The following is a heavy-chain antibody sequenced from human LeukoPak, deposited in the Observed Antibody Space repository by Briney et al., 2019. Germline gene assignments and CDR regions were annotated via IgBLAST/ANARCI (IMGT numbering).Heavy chain of an antibody. V-gene: IGHV3-30*03. Sequence: GGCLRLSCAASGFTFSSYGMHWVRKAPGKGLEWVAVISYDGSNKYYADSVKGRFTISRDNSKNTLYLQMNSLRAEDTAVYYCAIDGAEGFDYWGQGTLVTVSS. J-gene: IGHJ4*02. CDR3: AIDGAEGFDY. CDR2: ISYDGSNK. D-gene: IGHD4/OR15-4a*01. CDR1: GFTFSSYG.